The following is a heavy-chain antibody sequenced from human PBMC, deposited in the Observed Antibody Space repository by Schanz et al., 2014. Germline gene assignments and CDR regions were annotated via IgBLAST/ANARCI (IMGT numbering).Heavy chain of an antibody. D-gene: IGHD3-22*01. Sequence: VQLVDSGGGLVQPGGSLRLSCEVSGFTFSDYSMTWVRQPPGKGLEWVSYISGNSIFTYNAKSVRGRFTISRDNAKNSLYLQMNSLRDDDTAIYYCARGQSSGFSYAEMAFDLWGRGTRVSVSS. CDR1: GFTFSDYS. CDR2: ISGNSIFT. CDR3: ARGQSSGFSYAEMAFDL. V-gene: IGHV3-48*02. J-gene: IGHJ2*01.